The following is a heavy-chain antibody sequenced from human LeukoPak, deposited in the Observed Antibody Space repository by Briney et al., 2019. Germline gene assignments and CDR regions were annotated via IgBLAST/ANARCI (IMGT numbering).Heavy chain of an antibody. J-gene: IGHJ4*02. CDR1: GFTFSDYS. D-gene: IGHD5-18*01. CDR3: ARLYSRVGPFDY. V-gene: IGHV3-21*01. Sequence: GGSLRLSCAASGFTFSDYSMNWVRKAPGKGLEWVASIGSSSPYIYYTDSVKGRFTISRDNAKNSLYLQMNSLRAEDTAVYYCARLYSRVGPFDYWGQGTLVTVSS. CDR2: IGSSSPYI.